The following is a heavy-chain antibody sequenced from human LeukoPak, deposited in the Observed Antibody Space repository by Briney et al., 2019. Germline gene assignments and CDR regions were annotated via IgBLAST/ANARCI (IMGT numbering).Heavy chain of an antibody. V-gene: IGHV3-23*01. CDR2: ISGSGSST. J-gene: IGHJ4*02. CDR3: ARERKYDSNFDY. D-gene: IGHD1-1*01. Sequence: GGSLRLSCAGSGFTFRSYAMSWVREAPGKGLEWVSGISGSGSSTYYADSVKGRFTISRDNSKNTLYLQMNSLRAEDTAVYYCARERKYDSNFDYWGQGTLVTVSS. CDR1: GFTFRSYA.